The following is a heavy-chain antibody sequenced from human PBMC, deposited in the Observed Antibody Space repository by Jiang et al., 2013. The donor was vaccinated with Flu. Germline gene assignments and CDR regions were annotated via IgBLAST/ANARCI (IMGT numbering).Heavy chain of an antibody. Sequence: GPGLVKPSETLSLTCTVSGGSISSYYWSWIRQPPGKGLEWIGYIYYSGSTNYNPSLKSRVTISVDTSKNQFSLKLSSVTAADTAVYYCASSPLFWSGYQGYFDYWGQGTLVTVSS. CDR2: IYYSGST. V-gene: IGHV4-59*01. D-gene: IGHD3-3*01. CDR3: ASSPLFWSGYQGYFDY. J-gene: IGHJ4*02. CDR1: GGSISSYY.